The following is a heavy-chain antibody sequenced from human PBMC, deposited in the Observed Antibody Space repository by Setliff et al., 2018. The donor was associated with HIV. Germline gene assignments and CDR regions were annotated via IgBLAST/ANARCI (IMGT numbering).Heavy chain of an antibody. CDR1: GFTFSSYW. CDR3: ARGKFGFVDTAMVTLFDY. Sequence: GESLKISCAASGFTFSSYWMSWVRQAPGKGLEWVANIKQDGSEKYYVDSVKGRFTISRDNAKNSLYLQMNSLRAEDAAVYYCARGKFGFVDTAMVTLFDYWGQGTLVTVSS. V-gene: IGHV3-7*03. CDR2: IKQDGSEK. D-gene: IGHD5-18*01. J-gene: IGHJ4*02.